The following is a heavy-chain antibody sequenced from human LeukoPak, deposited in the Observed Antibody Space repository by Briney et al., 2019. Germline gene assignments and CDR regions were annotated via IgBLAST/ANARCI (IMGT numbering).Heavy chain of an antibody. Sequence: SETLSLTCAVYGGSFSGYYWSWIRQPPGKGLEWIGEINHSGSTNYNPSLKSRVTISVDTSKNQFSLKLSSVTAADTAVYYCARPRPGYSSGWCEDWGQGTLVTVSS. D-gene: IGHD6-19*01. CDR1: GGSFSGYY. V-gene: IGHV4-34*01. J-gene: IGHJ4*02. CDR2: INHSGST. CDR3: ARPRPGYSSGWCED.